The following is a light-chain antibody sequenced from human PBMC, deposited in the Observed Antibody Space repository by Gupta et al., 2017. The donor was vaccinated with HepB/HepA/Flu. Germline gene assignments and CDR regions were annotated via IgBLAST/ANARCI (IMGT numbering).Light chain of an antibody. J-gene: IGLJ2*01. CDR3: SSFRTGSTLVV. CDR2: DVS. V-gene: IGLV2-14*03. Sequence: QSALPQPAPAPGSPAPPIPIPCIGSSSDVGGFNSVSWYQQYPGRAPKLLIYDVSNRPSGVSYRFSGSKSGNTASLTISGLQAEDDADYYCSSFRTGSTLVVFGGGTKVTVL. CDR1: SSDVGGFNS.